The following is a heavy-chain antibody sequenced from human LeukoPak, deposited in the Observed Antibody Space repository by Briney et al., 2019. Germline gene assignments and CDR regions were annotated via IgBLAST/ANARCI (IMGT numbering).Heavy chain of an antibody. CDR3: ARSLVVGATYPYH. J-gene: IGHJ5*02. CDR2: ISSSSNTI. V-gene: IGHV3-48*01. CDR1: GFTFSSYS. Sequence: GGSLRLSCAASGFTFSSYSMNWVRQAPGKGLEWVSYISSSSNTIYYADSVKGRFTISRDNAKNSLYLQLNSLRAEDTAVYYCARSLVVGATYPYHWDQGTLVTVSS. D-gene: IGHD1-26*01.